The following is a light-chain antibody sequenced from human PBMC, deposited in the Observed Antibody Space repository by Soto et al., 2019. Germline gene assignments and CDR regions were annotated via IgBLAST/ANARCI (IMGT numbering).Light chain of an antibody. J-gene: IGKJ5*01. CDR2: VGS. Sequence: AIQLTQSPSSLSASVGDRVTITCRAIQGVGSSLAWYRRKPGEAPKFLIYVGSSLASGVPSRFSGSGAGTDFTLTISSLQPEDFATYYCQHFSDYPITFGQGTRLEIK. CDR1: QGVGSS. CDR3: QHFSDYPIT. V-gene: IGKV1D-13*01.